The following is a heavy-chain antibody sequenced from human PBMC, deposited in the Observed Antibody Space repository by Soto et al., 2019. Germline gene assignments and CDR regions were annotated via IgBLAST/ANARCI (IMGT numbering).Heavy chain of an antibody. CDR1: GFTFSNYW. V-gene: IGHV3-74*01. J-gene: IGHJ4*02. CDR2: INKDGRIT. Sequence: DVQLVESGGGLVQPGGSLRLSCAASGFTFSNYWMHWVRQVPGKGLVWVSRINKDGRITDYADAVKGRFTISRDNAKNTLYLQMDSLRAEDPAVYYCARNNRDYWGQGTLVTVSS. CDR3: ARNNRDY.